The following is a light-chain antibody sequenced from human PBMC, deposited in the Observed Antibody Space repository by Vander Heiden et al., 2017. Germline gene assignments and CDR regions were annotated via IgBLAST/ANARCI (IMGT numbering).Light chain of an antibody. Sequence: QTVVTQEPSLTVSPGGTVTLTCASSSGAVTSGFYPNWFQQKPGLAPRAMIYGTHHKHSWTPARFSGSLVGGKAALTLSGVQPEDEADYYCLLFFGGAQPTWVFGGGTRLTVL. J-gene: IGLJ3*02. CDR2: GTH. V-gene: IGLV7-43*01. CDR1: SGAVTSGFY. CDR3: LLFFGGAQPTWV.